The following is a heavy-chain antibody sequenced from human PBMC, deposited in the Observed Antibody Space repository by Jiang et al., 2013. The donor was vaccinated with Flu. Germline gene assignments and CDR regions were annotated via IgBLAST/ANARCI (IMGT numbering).Heavy chain of an antibody. V-gene: IGHV4-39*07. CDR2: IYYSGST. CDR3: ARQPDYYGSGEGIDY. CDR1: GGSISSSSYY. D-gene: IGHD3-10*01. J-gene: IGHJ4*02. Sequence: LLKPSETLSLTCTVSGGSISSSSYYWGWIRQPPGKGLEWIGSIYYSGSTYYNPSLKSRVTISVDTSKNQFSLKLSSVTAADTAVYYCARQPDYYGSGEGIDYWGQGNPGHRLL.